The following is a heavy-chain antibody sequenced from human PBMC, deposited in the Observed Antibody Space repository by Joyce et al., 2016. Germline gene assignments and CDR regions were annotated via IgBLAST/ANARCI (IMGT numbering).Heavy chain of an antibody. Sequence: QVQLVQSGAEVKKPGASVKVSCKASGYAFTGYYIHWVRQAPGQGLEGMGWINPNRGGTNYAQKFQGRVTMTRDTSISTAYMELTRLRSDDTAVYYCARDDPVVIGTYYYFGMDVWGQGTTVTVSS. D-gene: IGHD3-22*01. CDR1: GYAFTGYY. CDR3: ARDDPVVIGTYYYFGMDV. J-gene: IGHJ6*02. V-gene: IGHV1-2*02. CDR2: INPNRGGT.